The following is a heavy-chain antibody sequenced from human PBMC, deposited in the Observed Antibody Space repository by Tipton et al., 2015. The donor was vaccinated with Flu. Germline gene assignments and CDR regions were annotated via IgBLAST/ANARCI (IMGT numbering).Heavy chain of an antibody. V-gene: IGHV4-38-2*01. Sequence: TLSLTCAVSGDSISSDYHWGWIRQSPGKGLEWIGNIYHSGYTYYNPSLKSRVTISVDTSKNQFSLKLSFVTAADTAVYYCARQSYDFWSGPGGDHWGQGTLVTVSS. CDR2: IYHSGYT. D-gene: IGHD3-3*01. J-gene: IGHJ4*02. CDR1: GDSISSDYH. CDR3: ARQSYDFWSGPGGDH.